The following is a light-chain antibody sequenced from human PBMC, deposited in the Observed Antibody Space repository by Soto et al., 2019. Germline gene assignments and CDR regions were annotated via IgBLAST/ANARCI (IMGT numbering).Light chain of an antibody. Sequence: DTQMTHSPSSLSASVLYRVNITCRASQSISTYLNWYQQKPGKAPKLLILVASTLPSGVPSRFSGSGSGTDFTLTISSLQPEDFATYYCQQSYSNTQTFGQGTKVDI. V-gene: IGKV1-39*01. CDR3: QQSYSNTQT. CDR2: VAS. CDR1: QSISTY. J-gene: IGKJ1*01.